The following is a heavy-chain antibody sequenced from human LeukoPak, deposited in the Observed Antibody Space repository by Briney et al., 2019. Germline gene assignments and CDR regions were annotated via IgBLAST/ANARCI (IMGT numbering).Heavy chain of an antibody. CDR1: GFTFSSYS. CDR2: ISISSSTI. D-gene: IGHD3-3*01. J-gene: IGHJ4*02. V-gene: IGHV3-48*01. CDR3: ARGFGWSGCYFDY. Sequence: GGSLRLSCAASGFTFSSYSMNWVRQAPGKGLEWVSYISISSSTIYYADSVKGRFTISRDNAKNSLYLQMNSLRAEDTAVYYCARGFGWSGCYFDYWGQGTLVTVSS.